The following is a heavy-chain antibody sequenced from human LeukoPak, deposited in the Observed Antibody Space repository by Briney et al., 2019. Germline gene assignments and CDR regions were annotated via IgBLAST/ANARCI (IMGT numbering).Heavy chain of an antibody. CDR3: ARDTGGWDKEGYYFDY. D-gene: IGHD2-8*02. CDR2: ISSSSSTI. Sequence: GGSLRLSCAASGFTFSSYSMNWVRQAPGKGLEWVSYISSSSSTIYYADSVKGRFTISRDNAKNALYLQMNSLTAEDTAVYYCARDTGGWDKEGYYFDYWGQGTLVTVSS. J-gene: IGHJ4*02. V-gene: IGHV3-48*01. CDR1: GFTFSSYS.